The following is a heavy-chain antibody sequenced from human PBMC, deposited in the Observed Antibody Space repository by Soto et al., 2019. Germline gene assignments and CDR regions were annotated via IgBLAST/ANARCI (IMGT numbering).Heavy chain of an antibody. CDR1: GYTFTTYA. CDR3: ARSIVVVTALDY. CDR2: INAGNGNT. D-gene: IGHD2-21*02. V-gene: IGHV1-3*01. Sequence: PSVKVSCKSSGYTFTTYAMHLVRQSPGQRLEWMGWINAGNGNTKYSQKFQGRVTITRDTSASTAYMELSSLRSEDTAVYYCARSIVVVTALDYWGQGTLVTVSS. J-gene: IGHJ4*02.